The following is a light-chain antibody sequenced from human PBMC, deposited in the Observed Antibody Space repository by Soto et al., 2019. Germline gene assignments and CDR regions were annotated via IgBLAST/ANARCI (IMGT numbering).Light chain of an antibody. CDR2: DAS. Sequence: EIVLTQSPATLSLSPGERATLSGRASQSVSSYLAWYQQKPGQAPRLLIYDASNRATGIPARFSGSGSGTDFTLTINRVEPEDFAVYFCQQYAGSPRTFGQGTKVDIK. CDR3: QQYAGSPRT. V-gene: IGKV3-11*01. CDR1: QSVSSY. J-gene: IGKJ1*01.